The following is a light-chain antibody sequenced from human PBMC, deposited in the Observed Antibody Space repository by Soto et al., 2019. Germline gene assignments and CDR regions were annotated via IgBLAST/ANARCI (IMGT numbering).Light chain of an antibody. CDR3: QSYDSSLRV. Sequence: NFMLTQPHSVSESPGKTVTTSCTRSSGSIASNYVQWYQQRPGSSPTTVIYEDNQRPSGVPDRFSGSIDSSSNSASLTISGLKTEDEADYYCQSYDSSLRVFGGGTKLTVL. V-gene: IGLV6-57*01. J-gene: IGLJ3*02. CDR1: SGSIASNY. CDR2: EDN.